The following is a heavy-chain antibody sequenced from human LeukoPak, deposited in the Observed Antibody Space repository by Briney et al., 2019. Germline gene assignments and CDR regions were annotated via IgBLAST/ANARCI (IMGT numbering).Heavy chain of an antibody. D-gene: IGHD6-13*01. CDR1: GFTFSSYA. J-gene: IGHJ4*02. Sequence: GGSLRLSCAASGFTFSSYAMSWVRQASGKGLEWVSYISDTGTINYADSVKGRFTVSRDNAKNSLYLQMNSLRAEDTAVYYCARPRIEAVLVFDYWGQGTLVTVSS. V-gene: IGHV3-48*01. CDR3: ARPRIEAVLVFDY. CDR2: ISDTGTI.